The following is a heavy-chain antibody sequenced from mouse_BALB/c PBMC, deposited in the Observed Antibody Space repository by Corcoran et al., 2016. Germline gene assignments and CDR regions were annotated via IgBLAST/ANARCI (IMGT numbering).Heavy chain of an antibody. V-gene: IGHV9-3-1*01. J-gene: IGHJ4*01. CDR1: GYTFTTYG. Sequence: QIQLVQSGPELKKPGETVKISCKASGYTFTTYGMNWVKQAPGKGLKWMGWINTYTGEPTYAEDFKGRFAFSLETSASTAYLQINNLINEDTATYFGAREPYAMDYWGQGTSVTVSS. CDR2: INTYTGEP. CDR3: AREPYAMDY.